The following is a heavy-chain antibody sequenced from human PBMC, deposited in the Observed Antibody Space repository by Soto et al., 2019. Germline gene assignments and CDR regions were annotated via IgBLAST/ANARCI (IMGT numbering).Heavy chain of an antibody. CDR3: ARGTYYYSLGKYFRAGFYI. V-gene: IGHV4-30-4*01. J-gene: IGHJ6*02. CDR2: ISHSGNT. CDR1: RGSITFGAYY. Sequence: LSLTCTVSRGSITFGAYYWTWILQPPGQGLEWMGSISHSGNTYYNASLESRLSLLVDTSKNQFSLKVTSVIVADTAVYYWARGTYYYSLGKYFRAGFYIRAQGNAVPVSS. D-gene: IGHD3-10*01.